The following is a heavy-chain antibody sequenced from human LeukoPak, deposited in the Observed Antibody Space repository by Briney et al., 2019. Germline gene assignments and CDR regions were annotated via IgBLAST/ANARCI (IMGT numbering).Heavy chain of an antibody. CDR1: GYTFTGYY. J-gene: IGHJ4*02. V-gene: IGHV1-2*04. Sequence: PGGSLRLSCAASGYTFTGYYMHWVRQAPGQGLEWMGWINPNSGGTNYAQKFQGWVTMTRDTSISTAYMELSRLRSDDTAVYYCARAAGGWYYFDYWGQGTLVTVSS. CDR2: INPNSGGT. CDR3: ARAAGGWYYFDY. D-gene: IGHD6-19*01.